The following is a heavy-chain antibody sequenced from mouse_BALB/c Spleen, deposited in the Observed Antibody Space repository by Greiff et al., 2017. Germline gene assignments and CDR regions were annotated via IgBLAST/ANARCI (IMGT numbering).Heavy chain of an antibody. V-gene: IGHV1S22*01. J-gene: IGHJ3*01. CDR1: GYTFTSYW. D-gene: IGHD2-4*01. Sequence: SGSELVRPGASVKLSCKASGYTFTSYWMHWVKQRPGQGLEWIGNIYPGSGSTNYDEKFKSKATLTVDTSSSTAYMQLSSLTSEDSAVYYCTSSYYDYPWFAYWGQGTLVTVSA. CDR3: TSSYYDYPWFAY. CDR2: IYPGSGST.